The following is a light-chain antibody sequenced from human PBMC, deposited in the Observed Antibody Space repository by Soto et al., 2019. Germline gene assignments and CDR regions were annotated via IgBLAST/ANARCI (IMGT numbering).Light chain of an antibody. Sequence: HSVLTQPASVSGSPGQAITVSCNGTSSDVGNYNFVSWYQQHPGKAPKLMIYEVSKRPSGVSNRFSGSKSGNTASLTISGLQVEDEADYYCCSYAGSNIPLIFGTGTKVTVL. V-gene: IGLV2-23*02. CDR3: CSYAGSNIPLI. CDR1: SSDVGNYNF. J-gene: IGLJ1*01. CDR2: EVS.